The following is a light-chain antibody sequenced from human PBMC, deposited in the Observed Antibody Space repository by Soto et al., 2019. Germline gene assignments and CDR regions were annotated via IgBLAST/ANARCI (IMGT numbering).Light chain of an antibody. CDR3: QQYGSSPPT. V-gene: IGKV3-20*01. CDR2: GAS. J-gene: IGKJ1*01. Sequence: EIVLTQSPGTLSLSPGERATLSCRASQSVATNYLAWYQQKPGQAPRLLIYGASTRATGIPDRFSGSGSGPDFTLTITRPEPEDSAVYYCQQYGSSPPTFGHGTKVEIK. CDR1: QSVATNY.